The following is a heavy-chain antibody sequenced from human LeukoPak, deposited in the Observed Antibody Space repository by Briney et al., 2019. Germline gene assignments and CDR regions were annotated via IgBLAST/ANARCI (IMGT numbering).Heavy chain of an antibody. CDR3: AREWRGAFFDY. V-gene: IGHV4-4*07. CDR2: ISTSGST. Sequence: SETLSLTCTVSGGSISSYYWSWIRQPAGKGLESIGHISTSGSTDYNPPLKSRVTISLDKSKNHFSLSLTSVTAADTAVYYCAREWRGAFFDYWGQGTPVTVSS. J-gene: IGHJ4*02. D-gene: IGHD1-26*01. CDR1: GGSISSYY.